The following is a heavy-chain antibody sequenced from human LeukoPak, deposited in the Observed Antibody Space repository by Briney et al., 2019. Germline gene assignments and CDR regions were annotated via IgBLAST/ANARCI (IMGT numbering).Heavy chain of an antibody. J-gene: IGHJ4*02. CDR3: ARVSSSRFPPFFDY. CDR2: INPNSGGT. Sequence: ASVKVSCKASGYTFTGYYMHWVRQAPGQGLEWMGWINPNSGGTNYAQKFQGRVTMTRDTSISTAYMELSRLRSDDTAVYYCARVSSSRFPPFFDYWGQGTLVTVSS. V-gene: IGHV1-2*02. CDR1: GYTFTGYY. D-gene: IGHD6-13*01.